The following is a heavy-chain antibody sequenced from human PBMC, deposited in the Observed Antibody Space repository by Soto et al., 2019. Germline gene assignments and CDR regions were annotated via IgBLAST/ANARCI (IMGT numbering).Heavy chain of an antibody. CDR3: ARSIAAAGTGWFDP. D-gene: IGHD6-13*01. CDR2: INAGNGNT. CDR1: GYTFTSYA. Sequence: ASVKVSCKASGYTFTSYAMHWVRQAPGQRLEWMGWINAGNGNTKYSQKFQGRVTITRDTSASTAYMELSSLRSEDTAVYYCARSIAAAGTGWFDPWGQGTLVTVS. J-gene: IGHJ5*02. V-gene: IGHV1-3*01.